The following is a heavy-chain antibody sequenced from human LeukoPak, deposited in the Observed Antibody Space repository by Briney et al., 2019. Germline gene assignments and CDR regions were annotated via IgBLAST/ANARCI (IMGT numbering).Heavy chain of an antibody. CDR1: GGSISSSSYY. CDR3: ARDCSGGSCYPGHY. J-gene: IGHJ4*02. CDR2: IYYSGST. Sequence: SETLSLTCTVSGGSISSSSYYWGWIRQPPGKGLEWIGSIYYSGSTYYNPSLKSRVTISVDTSKNQFSLKLSSVTAADTAVYYCARDCSGGSCYPGHYWGQGTLVTVSS. V-gene: IGHV4-39*02. D-gene: IGHD2-15*01.